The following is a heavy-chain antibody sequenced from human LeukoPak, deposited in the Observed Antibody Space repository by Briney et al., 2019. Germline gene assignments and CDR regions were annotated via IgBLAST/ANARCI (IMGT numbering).Heavy chain of an antibody. CDR2: INSDGRTT. J-gene: IGHJ4*02. Sequence: GGSLRLSCAASGFTFSNNWMHWVRQAPGKGLVWVSRINSDGRTTTYADSVKGRFTISRDNAKNTLYLQMNSLRAEDTAVYYCARDLSTYCGGDCYGIFDYWGQGTLVTVSS. D-gene: IGHD2-21*02. CDR1: GFTFSNNW. CDR3: ARDLSTYCGGDCYGIFDY. V-gene: IGHV3-74*01.